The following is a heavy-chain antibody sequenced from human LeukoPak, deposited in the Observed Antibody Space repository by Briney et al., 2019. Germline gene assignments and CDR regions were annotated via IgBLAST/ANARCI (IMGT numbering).Heavy chain of an antibody. CDR1: GFTFSSYA. CDR3: AKIPNNYYDSNYDAFDI. Sequence: GGSLRLSCAASGFTFSSYAMHWVRQAPGKGLEWVAFISYDGSNKYYADSVKGRFTISRDNSKNTLYLQMNSLRAEDTAVYYCAKIPNNYYDSNYDAFDIWGQGTMVTVSS. D-gene: IGHD3-22*01. J-gene: IGHJ3*02. V-gene: IGHV3-30*04. CDR2: ISYDGSNK.